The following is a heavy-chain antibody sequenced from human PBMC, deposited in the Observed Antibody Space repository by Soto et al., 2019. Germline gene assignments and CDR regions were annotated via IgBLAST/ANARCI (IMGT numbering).Heavy chain of an antibody. D-gene: IGHD2-21*02. V-gene: IGHV3-74*01. CDR1: GFTFRSYW. J-gene: IGHJ4*02. CDR2: INSDGSGT. CDR3: VRDGAGDDPLDH. Sequence: PGGSLRLSCAASGFTFRSYWRHWVRQAPGKGLVWVARINSDGSGTSYPDSVKGRFTISRDNGKNTLYLQMTSLRAEDTAVYSCVRDGAGDDPLDHWGQGTLVTVSS.